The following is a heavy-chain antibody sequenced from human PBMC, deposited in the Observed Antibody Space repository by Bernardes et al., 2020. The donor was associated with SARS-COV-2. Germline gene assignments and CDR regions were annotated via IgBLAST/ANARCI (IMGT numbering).Heavy chain of an antibody. CDR3: AKGAGHSSSWYYFDY. CDR2: LSGSGSFT. D-gene: IGHD6-13*01. Sequence: GSLRLSCAASGFTFNSNAMSWVRQAPGKGLEWVSSLSGSGSFTYYADSVKGRFTISRDNSKNTLYLEMKSLRAEDTAVYHCAKGAGHSSSWYYFDYWGQGTLVTVSS. V-gene: IGHV3-23*01. J-gene: IGHJ4*02. CDR1: GFTFNSNA.